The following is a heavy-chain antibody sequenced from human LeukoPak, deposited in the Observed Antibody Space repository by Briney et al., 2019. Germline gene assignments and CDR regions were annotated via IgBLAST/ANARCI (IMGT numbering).Heavy chain of an antibody. J-gene: IGHJ4*02. CDR2: IIPIFGTA. D-gene: IGHD3-22*01. CDR1: GGTFSSYA. Sequence: ASVKVSCTASGGTFSSYAISWVRQAPGQGLEWMGGIIPIFGTANYAQKFQGRVTITADESTSTAYMELSSLRSEDTAVYYSAAPFDYYDSSGHDYWGQGTLVTVSS. CDR3: AAPFDYYDSSGHDY. V-gene: IGHV1-69*13.